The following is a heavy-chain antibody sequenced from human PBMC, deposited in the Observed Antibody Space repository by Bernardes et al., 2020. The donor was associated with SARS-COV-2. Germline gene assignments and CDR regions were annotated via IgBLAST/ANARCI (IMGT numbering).Heavy chain of an antibody. V-gene: IGHV3-53*01. D-gene: IGHD2-2*01. CDR1: GFTVSNSY. CDR2: IYRGGDA. J-gene: IGHJ4*02. CDR3: ARRDPTSWGLVY. Sequence: GGSLRLSCAASGFTVSNSYMSWVRQAPGKGLEWVSVIYRGGDAYYSDSVKGRFTISRDNSQNTLYLQMNSLRAEDTAVYYCARRDPTSWGLVYWGQGTLVTVSS.